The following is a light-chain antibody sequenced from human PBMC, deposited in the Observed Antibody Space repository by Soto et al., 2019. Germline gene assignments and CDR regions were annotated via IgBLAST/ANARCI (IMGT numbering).Light chain of an antibody. J-gene: IGKJ1*01. CDR2: GAS. V-gene: IGKV3-15*01. Sequence: EIFMTQSPSTLSVSPGESATLSCRASQSVSNNLTWYQQKPSQPPRLLIYGASTRATGVAGRFSGSGSGTEFTLTISSLQSEDFAVYYCQQYNEWWTFAQGTKV. CDR3: QQYNEWWT. CDR1: QSVSNN.